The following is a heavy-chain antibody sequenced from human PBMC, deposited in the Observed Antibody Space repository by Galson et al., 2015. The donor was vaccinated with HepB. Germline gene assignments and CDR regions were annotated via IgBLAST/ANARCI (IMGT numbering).Heavy chain of an antibody. CDR2: IWYDGSNK. V-gene: IGHV3-33*01. D-gene: IGHD6-25*01. CDR1: GFTFSNYG. CDR3: ARVKSGAAQGSFDI. J-gene: IGHJ3*02. Sequence: SLRLSCAASGFTFSNYGMHWVRQAPGKGLEWVAVIWYDGSNKYYADPVRGRFTISRDNSKNTLYLQMNSLSADDTAVYYCARVKSGAAQGSFDIWGQGTIVTVSS.